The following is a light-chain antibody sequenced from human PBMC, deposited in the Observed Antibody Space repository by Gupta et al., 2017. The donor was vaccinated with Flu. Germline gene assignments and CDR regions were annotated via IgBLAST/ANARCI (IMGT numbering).Light chain of an antibody. V-gene: IGKV3-20*01. CDR2: GAS. CDR3: QQYGSSPRT. J-gene: IGKJ1*01. Sequence: ELVLMQSQGPRAVPPGESATLSCRASQSVSSSYLAWYQQKPGQAPRLLIYGASSRATGIPDRFRGSGSGTDFTLTVSRLEPEDFAVYYCQQYGSSPRTFGQGTKVEIK. CDR1: QSVSSSY.